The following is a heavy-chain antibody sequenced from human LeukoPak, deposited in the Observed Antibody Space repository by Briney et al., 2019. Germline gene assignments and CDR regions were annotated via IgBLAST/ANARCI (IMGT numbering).Heavy chain of an antibody. V-gene: IGHV1-2*02. CDR3: ARGRPTGPYGGNSGGEDY. Sequence: GASVKVSCKASGYTFSDYYMHWVRQAPAQGLEWMGWISPNSVEKVYAQKFQGRVTMTRDTSISTAYMELSRLRSEDTAVYYCARGRPTGPYGGNSGGEDYWGQGTLVTVSS. D-gene: IGHD4-23*01. CDR2: ISPNSVEK. J-gene: IGHJ4*02. CDR1: GYTFSDYY.